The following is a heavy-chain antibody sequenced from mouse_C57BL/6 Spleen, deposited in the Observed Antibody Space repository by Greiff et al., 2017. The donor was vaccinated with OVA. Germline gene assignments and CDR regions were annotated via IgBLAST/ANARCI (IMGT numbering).Heavy chain of an antibody. D-gene: IGHD1-1*01. CDR1: GYTFTSYW. CDR3: AGWGITTVVATSYYYAMDY. V-gene: IGHV1-53*01. J-gene: IGHJ4*01. CDR2: INPSNGGT. Sequence: QVQLQQPGTELVKPGASVKLSCKASGYTFTSYWMHWVKQRPGQGLEWIGNINPSNGGTNYNEKFKSKATLTVDKSSSTTYMQLSSLTSADSAVYYCAGWGITTVVATSYYYAMDYWGQGTSVTVSS.